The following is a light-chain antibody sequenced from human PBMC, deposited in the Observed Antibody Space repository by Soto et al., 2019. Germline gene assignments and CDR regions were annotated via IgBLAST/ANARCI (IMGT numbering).Light chain of an antibody. V-gene: IGLV2-23*02. J-gene: IGLJ2*01. CDR1: SSDVGPYNL. CDR2: EVV. CDR3: CSYAGSSMFV. Sequence: QSALTQPASVSGSPGQSITISCTGSSSDVGPYNLVSWYQHHPGKAPKLMISEVVKRPLGVSNRISGSKSGNTASLTISGLQAEDEADYYCCSYAGSSMFVFGGGTKLTVL.